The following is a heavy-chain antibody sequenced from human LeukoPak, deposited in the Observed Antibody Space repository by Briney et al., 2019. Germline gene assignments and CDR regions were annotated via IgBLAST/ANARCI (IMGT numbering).Heavy chain of an antibody. Sequence: SETLSLTCDVSGGSISSYYWSWIRQPPGKGLEWIGYIYYSGSTNYNPSLKSRVTISVDTSKNQFSLKLSSVTAADTAVYYCARDHSYGSGSYWTWFDPWGQGTLVTVSS. J-gene: IGHJ5*02. CDR1: GGSISSYY. CDR3: ARDHSYGSGSYWTWFDP. D-gene: IGHD3-10*01. V-gene: IGHV4-59*01. CDR2: IYYSGST.